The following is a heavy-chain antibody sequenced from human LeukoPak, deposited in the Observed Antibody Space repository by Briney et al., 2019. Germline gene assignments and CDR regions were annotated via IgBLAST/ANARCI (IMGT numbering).Heavy chain of an antibody. J-gene: IGHJ1*01. Sequence: GGSLRLSCAASGFTFGNYWMSWVRQAPGKGLEWVANIKQDGGGKSYLDSVKGRFTISRDNAKNSLYLQMDSLRAEDTAVYYCARAVAVAGRPEYFHHWGQDTLVTVSS. V-gene: IGHV3-7*03. CDR3: ARAVAVAGRPEYFHH. CDR2: IKQDGGGK. D-gene: IGHD6-19*01. CDR1: GFTFGNYW.